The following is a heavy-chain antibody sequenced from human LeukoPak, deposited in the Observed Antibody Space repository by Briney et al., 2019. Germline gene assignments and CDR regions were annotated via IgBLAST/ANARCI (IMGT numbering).Heavy chain of an antibody. J-gene: IGHJ3*02. CDR3: ARALGLRYCSGGSCPHDAFDI. CDR1: GGSINSGGYY. CDR2: MYYSGST. V-gene: IGHV4-31*03. Sequence: ASETLSLTCTVSGGSINSGGYYWSWVRQHPGKGLEWIGYMYYSGSTYYKPSLSSRLSISLDMSKNQFSLKLNSVTAADTAVYYCARALGLRYCSGGSCPHDAFDIWGQGTMVTVSS. D-gene: IGHD2-15*01.